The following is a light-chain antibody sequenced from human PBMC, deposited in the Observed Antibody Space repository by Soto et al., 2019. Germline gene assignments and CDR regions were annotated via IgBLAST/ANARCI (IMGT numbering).Light chain of an antibody. CDR3: SSYAVTNVYV. CDR1: SSDVGRYNY. CDR2: EVS. Sequence: QSVLTQPPSASGSPGQSVTISCTGTSSDVGRYNYVSWYQQHPGQAPKLMIYEVSQRPSGVPDRFSGSKSGNTASLTVSGLQADDEADYYCSSYAVTNVYVFGTGTKLTVL. V-gene: IGLV2-8*01. J-gene: IGLJ1*01.